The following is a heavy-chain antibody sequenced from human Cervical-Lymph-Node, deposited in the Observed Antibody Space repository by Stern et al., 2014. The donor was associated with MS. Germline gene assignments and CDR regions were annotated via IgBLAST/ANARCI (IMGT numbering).Heavy chain of an antibody. Sequence: EVQLVESGGGLVQPGGSLRLSCAASGFTFSSYAMSWVRQAPGKGLERVSAIGGTDDRTYYAVSVEGRFTISRANSKNTLYLQMNSLGVEDTAVYYCAKAYSGYSPGDYWGQGTLVTVSS. CDR1: GFTFSSYA. CDR3: AKAYSGYSPGDY. J-gene: IGHJ4*02. D-gene: IGHD5-12*01. CDR2: IGGTDDRT. V-gene: IGHV3-23*04.